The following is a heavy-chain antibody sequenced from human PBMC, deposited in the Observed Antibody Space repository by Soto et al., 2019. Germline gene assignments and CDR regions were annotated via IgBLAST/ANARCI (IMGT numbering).Heavy chain of an antibody. D-gene: IGHD2-15*01. CDR2: VSDDGSNK. V-gene: IGHV3-30*03. Sequence: VQLVEAGGAVVQPGGSLRLSCAASGFTFSSYAMHWVRQAPGKGLEWVAVVSDDGSNKYYADSVKGRFTISRDNSKNTLYLQMNSLRTEDTAVYYCATKIVAATSDYWGQGTLVTVSS. CDR3: ATKIVAATSDY. CDR1: GFTFSSYA. J-gene: IGHJ4*02.